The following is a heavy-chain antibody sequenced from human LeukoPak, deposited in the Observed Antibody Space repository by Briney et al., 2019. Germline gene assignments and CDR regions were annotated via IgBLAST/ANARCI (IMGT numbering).Heavy chain of an antibody. Sequence: SETPYLTCSVSGGSISDSYWSWIRQPPGKGLEWIGKIHDSGITNYNPSLKSRVTFSVDTSKKQFSLNLNSVTAADTAVYYCARGGYMSNWFEHWGQGTPVTVSS. J-gene: IGHJ5*02. CDR1: GGSISDSY. V-gene: IGHV4-59*01. D-gene: IGHD5-12*01. CDR3: ARGGYMSNWFEH. CDR2: IHDSGIT.